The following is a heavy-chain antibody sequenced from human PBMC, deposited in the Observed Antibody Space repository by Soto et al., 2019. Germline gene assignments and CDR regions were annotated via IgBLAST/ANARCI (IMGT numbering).Heavy chain of an antibody. D-gene: IGHD6-13*01. V-gene: IGHV2-26*01. CDR1: GFSLSNARMG. CDR3: ARSIAAAPNYYHYYYMDV. CDR2: IFSNDEK. Sequence: SGPRLVNPTETLRLTCTVSGFSLSNARMGVSWIRQPPGKALEWLAHIFSNDEKSYSTSLKSRLTISKDTSKSQVVLTMTNMDPVDTATYYCARSIAAAPNYYHYYYMDVWGKGTTVTVSS. J-gene: IGHJ6*03.